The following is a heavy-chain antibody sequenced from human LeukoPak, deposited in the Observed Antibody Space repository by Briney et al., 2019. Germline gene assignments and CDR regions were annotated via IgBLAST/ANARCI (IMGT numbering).Heavy chain of an antibody. CDR1: GFTFSSYA. D-gene: IGHD6-19*01. J-gene: IGHJ4*02. V-gene: IGHV3-23*01. Sequence: GGSLRLXCAASGFTFSSYAMSWVRQAPGKGLEWVSAISGSGGSTYYADSVKGRFTISRDNSKNTLYLQMNSLRAEDTAVYYCAKDLIAVAGSFSPDDYWGQGTLVTVSS. CDR3: AKDLIAVAGSFSPDDY. CDR2: ISGSGGST.